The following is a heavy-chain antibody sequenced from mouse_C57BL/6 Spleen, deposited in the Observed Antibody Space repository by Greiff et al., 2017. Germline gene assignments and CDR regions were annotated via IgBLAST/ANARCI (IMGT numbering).Heavy chain of an antibody. V-gene: IGHV14-2*01. CDR1: GFNIKDYY. J-gene: IGHJ3*01. Sequence: VQLKQSGAELVKPGASVKLSCTASGFNIKDYYMHWVKQRTEQGLEWIGRIDPEDGETKYDPKFQGKATITADTSSNTAYLQLSSLTSEDTAVYYCARAPGAWFAYWGQGTLVTVSA. CDR3: ARAPGAWFAY. CDR2: IDPEDGET.